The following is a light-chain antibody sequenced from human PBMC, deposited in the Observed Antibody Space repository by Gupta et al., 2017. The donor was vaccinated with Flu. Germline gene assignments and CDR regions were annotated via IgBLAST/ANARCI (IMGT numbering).Light chain of an antibody. CDR3: LLYYDGAWV. V-gene: IGLV7-43*01. Sequence: QTVVTQEPSLTVSPGGTVTLTCASSTGAVASDDYLSWVQQKPEQAPKSLIFSTTHKHAWTPARFSGSVLGGKAALTLSNVQPEDEADYYCLLYYDGAWVFGGGSKLTVL. J-gene: IGLJ3*02. CDR2: STT. CDR1: TGAVASDDY.